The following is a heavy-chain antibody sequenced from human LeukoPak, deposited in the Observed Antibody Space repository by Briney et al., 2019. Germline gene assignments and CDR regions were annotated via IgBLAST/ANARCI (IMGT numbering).Heavy chain of an antibody. J-gene: IGHJ6*02. Sequence: SQALSLTCTVSGGSISSGSYYWSWIRQPAGKGLEWIGRIYTSGSTNYNPSLKSRVTISVDTSKNQFSLKLSSVTAADTAVYYCARDYGELGPDYYYYYGMDVWAKGPRSPSP. D-gene: IGHD1-26*01. CDR1: GGSISSGSYY. CDR3: ARDYGELGPDYYYYYGMDV. V-gene: IGHV4-61*02. CDR2: IYTSGST.